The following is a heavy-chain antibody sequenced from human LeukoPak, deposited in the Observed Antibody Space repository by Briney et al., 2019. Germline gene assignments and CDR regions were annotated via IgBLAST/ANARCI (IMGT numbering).Heavy chain of an antibody. D-gene: IGHD2-21*01. J-gene: IGHJ4*02. Sequence: GGSLRLSCEASGFTFSTYGMHWVRQAPGKGLEWVAFMRYDGTKKNYADSVKGRFTISRDNSKSTLYLQMNSLRLEDTAVYYCARSFAYCGGDCYSSDYWGQGTLVTVSS. CDR2: MRYDGTKK. CDR3: ARSFAYCGGDCYSSDY. V-gene: IGHV3-30*02. CDR1: GFTFSTYG.